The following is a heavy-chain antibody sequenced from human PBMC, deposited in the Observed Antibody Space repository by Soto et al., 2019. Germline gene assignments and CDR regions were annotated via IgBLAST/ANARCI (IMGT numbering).Heavy chain of an antibody. CDR3: AKAQGGSYFDY. CDR2: ISSSGGST. J-gene: IGHJ4*02. V-gene: IGHV3-23*01. CDR1: GFTFSSNA. D-gene: IGHD2-15*01. Sequence: GGSLRLSCAASGFTFSSNAMSWVRQAPGKGLEWVSGISSSGGSTYYADSVKGRFTISRDNSENMLYLQMNNLRAEDTAVYYCAKAQGGSYFDYWGQGTLVTVSS.